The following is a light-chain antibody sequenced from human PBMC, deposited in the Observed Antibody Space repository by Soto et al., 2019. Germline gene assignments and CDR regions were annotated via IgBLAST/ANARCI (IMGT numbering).Light chain of an antibody. CDR3: QQSGSSPWT. J-gene: IGKJ1*01. Sequence: EIVLTQSPGTLSLSPGEGATLSCRASESVASNYLAWYQQRPGQAPRLLIYAASSRATGIPDRISGSGSGTDFTLNINRLETEDFAVYYCQQSGSSPWTFGQGTKVDIK. CDR1: ESVASNY. V-gene: IGKV3-20*01. CDR2: AAS.